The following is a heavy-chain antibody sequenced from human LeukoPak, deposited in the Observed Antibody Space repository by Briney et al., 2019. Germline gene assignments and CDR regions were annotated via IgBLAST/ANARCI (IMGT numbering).Heavy chain of an antibody. D-gene: IGHD2-2*02. CDR3: ARSLGRIVVVPAAIDAWAAFDI. V-gene: IGHV4-31*03. J-gene: IGHJ3*02. Sequence: PSETLSLTCTVSGGSISSGGYYWRWIRQHPGKGLEWIGYIYYSGSTYYNPSLKSRVTISVDTSKNQFSLKLSSVTAADTAVYYCARSLGRIVVVPAAIDAWAAFDIWGQGTMVTVSS. CDR2: IYYSGST. CDR1: GGSISSGGYY.